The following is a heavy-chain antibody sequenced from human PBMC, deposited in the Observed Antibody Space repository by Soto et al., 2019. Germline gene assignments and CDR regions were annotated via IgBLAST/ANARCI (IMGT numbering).Heavy chain of an antibody. CDR3: AGAAYGSGNFDY. J-gene: IGHJ4*02. V-gene: IGHV4-34*01. CDR2: IYHSGST. Sequence: SETLSLTCAVYGGSFSGYYWGWLRQPPGKGLEWIGYIYHSGSTYYNPSLKSRVTISVDRSKNQFSLKLSSVTAADTAVYYCAGAAYGSGNFDYWGQGTLVTVSS. CDR1: GGSFSGYY. D-gene: IGHD3-10*01.